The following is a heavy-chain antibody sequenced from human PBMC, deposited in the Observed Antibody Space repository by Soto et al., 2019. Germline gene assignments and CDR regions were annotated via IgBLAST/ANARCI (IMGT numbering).Heavy chain of an antibody. D-gene: IGHD3-3*01. CDR2: IYTSGST. J-gene: IGHJ3*02. V-gene: IGHV4-4*07. CDR1: GGSISSYY. CDR3: ARGSITIFGVVIDNAFDI. Sequence: PSETLSLTCTVSGGSISSYYWSWIRQPAGKGLEWIGRIYTSGSTNYNPSLKSRVTMSVDTSKNQFSLKLSSVTAADTAVYYCARGSITIFGVVIDNAFDIWGQGTMVTVSS.